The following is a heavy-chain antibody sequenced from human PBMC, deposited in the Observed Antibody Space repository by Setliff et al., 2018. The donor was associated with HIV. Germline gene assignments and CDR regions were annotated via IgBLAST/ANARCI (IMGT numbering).Heavy chain of an antibody. CDR1: GDSISSYY. J-gene: IGHJ4*02. Sequence: SETLSLTCTVSGDSISSYYWSWIRQPPEKGLEWIGYIYYSGSTNYNPSLKSRVTISVDTSKEQLSLRLTSVTAADTALYYCARGGGYYKLDYWGRGTLVTVSS. CDR2: IYYSGST. D-gene: IGHD3-10*01. V-gene: IGHV4-59*12. CDR3: ARGGGYYKLDY.